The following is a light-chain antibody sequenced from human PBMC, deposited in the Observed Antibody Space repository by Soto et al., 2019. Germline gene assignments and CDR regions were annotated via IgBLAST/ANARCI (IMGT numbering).Light chain of an antibody. V-gene: IGLV1-44*01. CDR1: SSNIGSNT. J-gene: IGLJ3*02. CDR3: AAWDDTLKGPV. CDR2: RNS. Sequence: QSVLTQPTSASGTPGQRVTISCSGSSSNIGSNTENWYQQLPGTAPKLLIYRNSYRPSGVPDRVSGSKSGTSASLAISGLQSEDEADYYCAAWDDTLKGPVFGGGTKLTVL.